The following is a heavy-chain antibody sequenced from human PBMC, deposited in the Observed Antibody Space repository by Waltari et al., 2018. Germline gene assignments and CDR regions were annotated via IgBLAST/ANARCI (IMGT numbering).Heavy chain of an antibody. CDR1: ELLFRAYR. D-gene: IGHD3-16*01. V-gene: IGHV3-21*02. CDR3: AKDNFGMDV. CDR2: ISASTSYI. Sequence: EPQLVASAGGLVRTGWSLRHSCEYSELLFRAYRMNWVRKDPGKGLEWVSSISASTSYIYYAASVEGRFTISRDNARNSLFLQMNSLRAEDTAVYYCAKDNFGMDVWGQGTTVTVS. J-gene: IGHJ6*02.